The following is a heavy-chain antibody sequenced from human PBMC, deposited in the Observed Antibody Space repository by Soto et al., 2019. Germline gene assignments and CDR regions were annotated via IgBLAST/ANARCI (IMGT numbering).Heavy chain of an antibody. CDR3: ARHASNIVATRNNWFDP. CDR1: GGSISSSGYY. Sequence: QLQLQESGPGLVKPSETLSLTCTVSGGSISSSGYYWGWIRQPPGKGLEWIGSIYYSGSTYYNPSLKSRVTISVDTSKNQFSLKLSSVTPADTAVYYCARHASNIVATRNNWFDPWGQGTLVTVSS. CDR2: IYYSGST. J-gene: IGHJ5*02. V-gene: IGHV4-39*01. D-gene: IGHD5-12*01.